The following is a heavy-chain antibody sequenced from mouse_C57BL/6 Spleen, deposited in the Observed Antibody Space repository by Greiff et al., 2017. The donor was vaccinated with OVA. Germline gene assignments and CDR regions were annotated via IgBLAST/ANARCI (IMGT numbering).Heavy chain of an antibody. D-gene: IGHD1-1*01. J-gene: IGHJ3*01. CDR3: AGPQLLRSAWFAY. CDR1: GYTFTDYT. V-gene: IGHV1-78*01. CDR2: IYPRDGST. Sequence: QVQLQQSDAELVKPGASVKISCKASGYTFTDYTIHWMKQRPEQGLEWIGYIYPRDGSTNYNEKFKGTATLTADKSSSTAYMQLNSLTSEDSAVYFCAGPQLLRSAWFAYWGQGTLVTVSA.